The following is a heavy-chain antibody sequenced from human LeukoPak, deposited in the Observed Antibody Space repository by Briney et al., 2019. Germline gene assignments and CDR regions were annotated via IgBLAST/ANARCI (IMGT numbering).Heavy chain of an antibody. J-gene: IGHJ5*02. Sequence: GVSVKVSCKASGYTFTGYYMHWVRQAPGQGLEWMGWINPNSGGTNYAQKFQGRVTMTRDTSISTAYMELSRLRSDDTAVYYCARGSAPLRYFDWFPKCWFDPWGQGTLVTVSS. V-gene: IGHV1-2*02. CDR3: ARGSAPLRYFDWFPKCWFDP. CDR1: GYTFTGYY. D-gene: IGHD3-9*01. CDR2: INPNSGGT.